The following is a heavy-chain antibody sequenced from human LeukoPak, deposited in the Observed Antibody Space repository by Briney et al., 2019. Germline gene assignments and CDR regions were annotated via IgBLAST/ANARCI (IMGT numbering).Heavy chain of an antibody. CDR1: GYTFTTYY. V-gene: IGHV1-46*01. D-gene: IGHD3-10*01. CDR3: TRSSSVTMVRGADKFDI. CDR2: IDPSGERA. Sequence: ASVKVSCKASGYTFTTYYIHWVRQAPGQGLEWLGIIDPSGERASYARKFRGRVTMTRDALTSTVYVELNSLRSEDTAMYYCTRSSSVTMVRGADKFDIWGQGTTVTVSS. J-gene: IGHJ3*02.